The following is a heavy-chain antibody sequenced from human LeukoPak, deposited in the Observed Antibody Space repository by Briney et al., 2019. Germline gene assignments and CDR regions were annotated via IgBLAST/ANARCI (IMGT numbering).Heavy chain of an antibody. CDR2: INPSGDST. CDR3: AKLAASETGEGS. Sequence: ASVKVSCKASGYTFASNHIHCVRQAPGQGLEWMGVINPSGDSTSYAQKFQGRVTMTRDTSTSTVYMELSSLRSEDTAIYYCAKLAASETGEGSWGQGTLVTVSS. J-gene: IGHJ5*02. D-gene: IGHD6-13*01. CDR1: GYTFASNH. V-gene: IGHV1-46*01.